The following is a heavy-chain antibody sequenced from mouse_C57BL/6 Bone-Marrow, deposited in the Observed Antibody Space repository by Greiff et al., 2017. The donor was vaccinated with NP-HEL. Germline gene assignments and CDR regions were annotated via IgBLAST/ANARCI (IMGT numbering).Heavy chain of an antibody. V-gene: IGHV1-59*01. D-gene: IGHD4-1*01. Sequence: QVQLQQPGAELVRPGTSVKLSCKASGYTFTSYWMHWVKQRPGQGLEWIGVIDPSDSYTNYNQKFKGKATLTVDTSSSTAYMQLSSLTSEDSAVDYCARTITGTRGFDYWGQGTTLTVSS. J-gene: IGHJ2*01. CDR2: IDPSDSYT. CDR3: ARTITGTRGFDY. CDR1: GYTFTSYW.